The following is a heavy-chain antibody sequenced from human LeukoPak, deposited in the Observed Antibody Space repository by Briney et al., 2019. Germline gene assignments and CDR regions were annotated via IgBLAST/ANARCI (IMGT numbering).Heavy chain of an antibody. CDR3: AGEYCSGGSCRQGFDY. Sequence: GASVKVSCKASGYTFTDYYMHWMRQAPGQGLEWMGWINPNSGDTNHAQNFQGRVTLTRDTSISTAYMELSSLRSDDSAVYYCAGEYCSGGSCRQGFDYWGQGTLVTVSS. CDR1: GYTFTDYY. D-gene: IGHD2-15*01. CDR2: INPNSGDT. V-gene: IGHV1-2*02. J-gene: IGHJ4*02.